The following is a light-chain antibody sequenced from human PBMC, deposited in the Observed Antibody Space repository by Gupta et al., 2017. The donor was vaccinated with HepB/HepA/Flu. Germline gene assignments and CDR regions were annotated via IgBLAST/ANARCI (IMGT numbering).Light chain of an antibody. CDR2: DVS. V-gene: IGLV2-14*03. J-gene: IGLJ2*01. CDR1: SSDVGGSNY. CDR3: SSDISISTSV. Sequence: QSALTQPASVSGSPGQSITISCTGTSSDVGGSNYVSWYQQPPGKPPKLMIYDVSNRPSGVSNRFSGSNSGTTASLTISGLQAEDEADYYCSSDISISTSVFGGGTKLTVL.